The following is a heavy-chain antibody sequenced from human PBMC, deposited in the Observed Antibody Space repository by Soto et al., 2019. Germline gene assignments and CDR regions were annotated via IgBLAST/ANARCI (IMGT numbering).Heavy chain of an antibody. D-gene: IGHD6-19*01. J-gene: IGHJ5*02. Sequence: QVQLQESGPGLVKPSGTLSLTCAVSGNSIDSNHWWSWVRQPPGNGLEWIGEIHHSGSTNYNPSLKNRVNTSVDKSKNQVDLNLTYVTAADTAFDYCARTNNGYRSGWYNWFDTCGQGTLVTVSS. CDR3: ARTNNGYRSGWYNWFDT. V-gene: IGHV4-4*02. CDR2: IHHSGST. CDR1: GNSIDSNHW.